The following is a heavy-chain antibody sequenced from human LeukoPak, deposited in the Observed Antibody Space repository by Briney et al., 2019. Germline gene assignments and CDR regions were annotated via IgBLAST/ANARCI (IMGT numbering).Heavy chain of an antibody. CDR2: ISSSSSYI. J-gene: IGHJ2*01. V-gene: IGHV3-21*01. D-gene: IGHD2-21*02. CDR1: GFTFSSYS. CDR3: ARGAYCGGDCYFGWYFDL. Sequence: GGSLRLSCAASGFTFSSYSMNWVRQAPGKGVEWVSSISSSSSYIYYADSVKGRFTISRDNAKNSLYLQMNSLRAEDTAVYYCARGAYCGGDCYFGWYFDLWGRGTLVTVSS.